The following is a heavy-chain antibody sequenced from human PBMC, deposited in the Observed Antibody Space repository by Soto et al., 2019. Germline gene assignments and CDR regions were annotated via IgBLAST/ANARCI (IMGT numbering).Heavy chain of an antibody. CDR2: IRSKAYGGTT. CDR3: TRDPSIAVAGMVY. CDR1: GFTFGDYA. D-gene: IGHD6-19*01. J-gene: IGHJ4*02. Sequence: EVQLVESGGGLVQPGRSLRLSCTASGFTFGDYAMSWFRQAPGKGLEWVGFIRSKAYGGTTEYAASVKGRFTISRDDSKSIAYLQMNSLKTEDTAVYYCTRDPSIAVAGMVYWGQGTLVTVSS. V-gene: IGHV3-49*03.